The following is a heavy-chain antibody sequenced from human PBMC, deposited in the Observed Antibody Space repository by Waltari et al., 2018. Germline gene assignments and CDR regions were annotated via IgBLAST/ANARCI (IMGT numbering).Heavy chain of an antibody. CDR3: ARDIVVVPAALVGAFDI. Sequence: VQLVQSGDAVRKPGSSVKVSCQASGAPFTSYAFSGVRPAPGKGLEWMGGIIPICGTANYAQKFQGRVTITADESTSTAYMGLSSLRSEDTAVYYCARDIVVVPAALVGAFDIWGQGTMVTVSS. D-gene: IGHD2-2*01. V-gene: IGHV1-69*12. CDR2: IIPICGTA. J-gene: IGHJ3*02. CDR1: GAPFTSYA.